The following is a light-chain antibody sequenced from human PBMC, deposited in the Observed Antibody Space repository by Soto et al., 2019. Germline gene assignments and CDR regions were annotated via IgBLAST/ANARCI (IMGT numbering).Light chain of an antibody. CDR2: GAS. CDR1: QSVTSRY. CDR3: QQYNNSPEYT. Sequence: EIVLTQSPGTLSLSPGERATLSCKASQSVTSRYLAWYQQKPGQAPRLLIYGASSRATGIPDRFSGSGSGKDFTITISRLEPEDFAVYFCQQYNNSPEYTFGQGTKLEI. J-gene: IGKJ2*01. V-gene: IGKV3-20*01.